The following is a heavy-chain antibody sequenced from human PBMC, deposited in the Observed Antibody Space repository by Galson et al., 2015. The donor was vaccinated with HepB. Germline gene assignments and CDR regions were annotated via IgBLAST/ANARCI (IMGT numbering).Heavy chain of an antibody. V-gene: IGHV1-18*01. CDR1: GYTFTSNG. CDR2: ISTHSGNT. D-gene: IGHD3-16*02. CDR3: ARGKNYRFDY. Sequence: SGAEVKKPGPSVKVSCKASGYTFTSNGISWVRQAPGQGLEWMGWISTHSGNTNYAQKFQDRVTMTTDTSTNRVYMELRSLRSDDTAVYYCARGKNYRFDYWGQGTLVTVSS. J-gene: IGHJ4*01.